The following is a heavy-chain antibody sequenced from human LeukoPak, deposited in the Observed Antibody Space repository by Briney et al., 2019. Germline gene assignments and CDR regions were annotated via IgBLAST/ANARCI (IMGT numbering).Heavy chain of an antibody. D-gene: IGHD6-19*01. CDR2: IYSGGSA. Sequence: GGSLRLSCAASGFTVSSNYMSWVRQAPGKGLEWVSVIYSGGSAYYADSVKGRFTISRANSKNTLYLQMNSLRAEDTAVYYCARVGYSSGWRGFDYWGQGTLVTVSS. J-gene: IGHJ4*02. CDR1: GFTVSSNY. V-gene: IGHV3-53*01. CDR3: ARVGYSSGWRGFDY.